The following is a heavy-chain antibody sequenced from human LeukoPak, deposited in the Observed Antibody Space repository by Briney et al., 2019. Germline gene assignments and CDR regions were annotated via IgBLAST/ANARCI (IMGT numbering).Heavy chain of an antibody. CDR3: ARGGKYYDYVWGSYIFDY. CDR2: IYYSGTS. J-gene: IGHJ4*02. CDR1: GASSSSYY. D-gene: IGHD3-16*01. Sequence: KASETLSLICTVSGASSSSYYWRWVRQPPGKGLEWIGYIYYSGTSNYNPSLKSRVTMSVDTSKNKFSLNLSSVTAADTAVYYCARGGKYYDYVWGSYIFDYWGQGTLVTVSS. V-gene: IGHV4-59*12.